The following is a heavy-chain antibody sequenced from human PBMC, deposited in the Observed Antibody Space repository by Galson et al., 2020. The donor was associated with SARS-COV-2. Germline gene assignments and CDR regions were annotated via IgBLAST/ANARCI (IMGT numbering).Heavy chain of an antibody. CDR2: ISYDGSDK. J-gene: IGHJ6*03. CDR1: GFTFSSYA. D-gene: IGHD2-2*01. V-gene: IGHV3-30*01. CDR3: GRDRDGYASGLGYYYYYYMDV. Sequence: GESLKISCAASGFTFSSYAIHWVRQAPGKGLEWVAVISYDGSDKNYVDSVNGRFTISRDNSKNTLYLQMNSLRTEDTAVYYCGRDRDGYASGLGYYYYYYMDVWGKGTTVTVSS.